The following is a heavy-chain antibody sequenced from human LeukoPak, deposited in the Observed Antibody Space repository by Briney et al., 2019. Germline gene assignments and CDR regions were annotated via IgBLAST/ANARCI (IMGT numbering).Heavy chain of an antibody. CDR3: ARALRYCSSTSCYYWFDP. CDR1: GFTFSSYW. D-gene: IGHD2-2*01. Sequence: GGSLRLSCAASGFTFSSYWMSWVRQAPGKGLEWVANIKQDGSEKYYVDSVKGRFTMSRDNAKNSLYLQVNSLRAEDTAVYYCARALRYCSSTSCYYWFDPWGQGTLVTVSS. CDR2: IKQDGSEK. J-gene: IGHJ5*02. V-gene: IGHV3-7*01.